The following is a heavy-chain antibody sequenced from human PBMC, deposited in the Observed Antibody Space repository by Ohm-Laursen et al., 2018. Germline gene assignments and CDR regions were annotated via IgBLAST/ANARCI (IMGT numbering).Heavy chain of an antibody. J-gene: IGHJ3*02. CDR2: IYYSGTT. Sequence: SDTLSLTCTVPGAPISTHYWSWIRQPPGKGLEWIGYIYYSGTTNYNPSLKSRVTISLNTSKNQFSLKLSSVTAADTAVYYCARRGHAFDIWGQGTMVTVSS. CDR3: ARRGHAFDI. CDR1: GAPISTHY. V-gene: IGHV4-59*07.